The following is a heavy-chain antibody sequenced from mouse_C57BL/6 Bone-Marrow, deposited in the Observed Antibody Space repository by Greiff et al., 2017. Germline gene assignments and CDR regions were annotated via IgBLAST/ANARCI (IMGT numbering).Heavy chain of an antibody. CDR1: GYTFTDYN. CDR3: ASHYSQRAMDY. J-gene: IGHJ4*01. D-gene: IGHD2-12*01. CDR2: INPNNGGT. Sequence: EVQGVESGPELVKPGASVKMSCKASGYTFTDYNMHWVKQSHGKSLEWIGYINPNNGGTSYNQKFKGKATLTGNKSSSTAYMELRSLTSEDSAVYYCASHYSQRAMDYWGQGTSVTVSS. V-gene: IGHV1-22*01.